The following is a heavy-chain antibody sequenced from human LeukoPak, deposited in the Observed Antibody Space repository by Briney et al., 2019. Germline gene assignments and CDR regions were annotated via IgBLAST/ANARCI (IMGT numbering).Heavy chain of an antibody. D-gene: IGHD3-22*01. V-gene: IGHV4-39*01. CDR1: GGSISSSSYY. CDR3: ARLRNYYDSSGYYFQH. Sequence: SETLSLTCTVSGGSISSSSYYWGWIRQPPGKGLEWIGSIYYSGSTYYNPSLKSRVTISVDTSKNQFSLKLSSVTAADTAVYYCARLRNYYDSSGYYFQHWGQGTLVTVSS. CDR2: IYYSGST. J-gene: IGHJ1*01.